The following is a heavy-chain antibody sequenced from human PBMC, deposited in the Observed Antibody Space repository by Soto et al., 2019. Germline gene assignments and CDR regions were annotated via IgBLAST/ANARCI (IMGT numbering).Heavy chain of an antibody. CDR3: ARMGSTIFGVSTFDY. V-gene: IGHV1-46*01. J-gene: IGHJ4*02. CDR1: GYTFTSYY. D-gene: IGHD3-3*01. CDR2: INPSGGST. Sequence: ASVKVSCKASGYTFTSYYMHWVRQAPGQGLEWMGIINPSGGSTSYAQKFQGRVTITADTSTSTAYMELSSLRSEDTAVYYCARMGSTIFGVSTFDYWGQGTLVTVSS.